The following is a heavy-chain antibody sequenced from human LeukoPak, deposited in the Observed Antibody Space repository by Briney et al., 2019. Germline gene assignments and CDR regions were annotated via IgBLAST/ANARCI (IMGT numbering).Heavy chain of an antibody. V-gene: IGHV3-21*01. CDR1: GFTFSSYS. CDR3: ARRESSGWFLDY. J-gene: IGHJ4*02. D-gene: IGHD6-19*01. Sequence: GGSLRLSCAASGFTFSSYSMNWVCQAPGKGLEWVSSISSSSSYIYYADSVKGRFTISRDNAKNSLYLQMNSLRAEDTAVYYCARRESSGWFLDYWGQGTLVTVSS. CDR2: ISSSSSYI.